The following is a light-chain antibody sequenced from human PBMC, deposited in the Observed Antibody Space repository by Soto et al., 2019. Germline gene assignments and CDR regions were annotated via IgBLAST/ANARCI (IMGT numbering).Light chain of an antibody. CDR1: ESISKF. J-gene: IGKJ2*01. Sequence: DIQMTQSPSSLSASVGDRVTITCRASESISKFLNWYQQKPGKAPKLLIYAASSLQSGVPSRFSGSGSGTGFTLTISSLQAEDFATYFCQQCYITPDTFGQGTKVEIK. V-gene: IGKV1-39*01. CDR3: QQCYITPDT. CDR2: AAS.